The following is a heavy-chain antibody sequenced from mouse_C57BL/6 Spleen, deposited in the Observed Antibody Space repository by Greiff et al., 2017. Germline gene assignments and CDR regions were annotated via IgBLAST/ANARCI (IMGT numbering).Heavy chain of an antibody. CDR2: IYPGGGYT. CDR1: GYTFTNYW. V-gene: IGHV1-63*01. Sequence: VKLMESGAELVRPGTSVKMSCKASGYTFTNYWIGWAKQRPGHGLEWIGDIYPGGGYTNYNEKFKGKATLTADKSSSTAYMQFSSLTSEDSAIYYCARTYYSNYDHYFDYWGQGTTLTVSS. CDR3: ARTYYSNYDHYFDY. J-gene: IGHJ2*01. D-gene: IGHD2-5*01.